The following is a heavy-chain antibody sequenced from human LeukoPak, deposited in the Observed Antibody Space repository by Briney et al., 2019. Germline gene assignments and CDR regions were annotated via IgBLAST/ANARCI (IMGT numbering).Heavy chain of an antibody. CDR1: GFTFSSYS. D-gene: IGHD2-2*01. J-gene: IGHJ4*02. Sequence: GGSLRLSCAASGFTFSSYSMNWVRQAPGKGLEWVSSISSSSSYIYYADSVKGRFTISRDNAKNSLFLQMNSLRAEDTAVYYCARIPPYTTSGYFDYWGQGTLVTVSS. V-gene: IGHV3-21*01. CDR3: ARIPPYTTSGYFDY. CDR2: ISSSSSYI.